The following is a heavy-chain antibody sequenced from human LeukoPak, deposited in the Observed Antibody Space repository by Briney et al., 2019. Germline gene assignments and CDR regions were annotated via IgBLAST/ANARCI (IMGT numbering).Heavy chain of an antibody. J-gene: IGHJ3*02. D-gene: IGHD3-10*01. CDR3: AKSNGYGLVDI. Sequence: SETLSLTCTVSGGSISNYYWSWIRQPPGKGLEWIGNIFYSGGTYYSPSLTSRVTISLDTSRNQFSLKLNSVTAADTAVYYCAKSNGYGLVDIWGQGTMVTVSS. CDR1: GGSISNYY. CDR2: IFYSGGT. V-gene: IGHV4-59*04.